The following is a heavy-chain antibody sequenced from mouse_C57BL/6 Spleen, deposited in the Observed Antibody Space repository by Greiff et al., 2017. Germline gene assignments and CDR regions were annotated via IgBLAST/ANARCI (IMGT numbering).Heavy chain of an antibody. D-gene: IGHD4-1*01. CDR1: GFTFSDYY. CDR2: ISNGGGST. CDR3: GGEGTEYYFDY. V-gene: IGHV5-12*01. J-gene: IGHJ2*01. Sequence: EVHLVESGGGLVQPGWSLKLSCAASGFTFSDYYMYWVRQTPVKRLEWVAYISNGGGSTYYPDTVKGRFTISRDNAKNTLYLQRSRLKSEDTAMYYCGGEGTEYYFDYWGQGTTLTVSS.